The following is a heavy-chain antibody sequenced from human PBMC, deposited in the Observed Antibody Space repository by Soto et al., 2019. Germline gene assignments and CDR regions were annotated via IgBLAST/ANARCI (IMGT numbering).Heavy chain of an antibody. Sequence: GGSLRLSCAASGFTFSNYVMSWVRQAPGKGLEWVSSISGSSDNIYYADSVKGRFTISRDNAKNSLYLQMNSLRAEDTAVYYCATKDTAMVTLYYGMDVWGQGTTVTVSS. CDR1: GFTFSNYV. J-gene: IGHJ6*02. V-gene: IGHV3-21*01. CDR3: ATKDTAMVTLYYGMDV. D-gene: IGHD5-18*01. CDR2: ISGSSDNI.